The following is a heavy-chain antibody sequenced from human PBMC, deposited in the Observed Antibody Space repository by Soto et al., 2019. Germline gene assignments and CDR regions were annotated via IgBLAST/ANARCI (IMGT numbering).Heavy chain of an antibody. CDR1: GSSFGSYW. J-gene: IGHJ5*02. CDR2: IKEDGSEK. V-gene: IGHV3-7*02. Sequence: PGGSLRLSCATSGSSFGSYWMTWIRQAPGKGLEWVANIKEDGSEKNYVDSVKGRSTISRDNAKNSLYLQMNSLRAEDTAVYYCARHPERIAEIGWFDPWGQGTLVTVSS. CDR3: ARHPERIAEIGWFDP. D-gene: IGHD6-13*01.